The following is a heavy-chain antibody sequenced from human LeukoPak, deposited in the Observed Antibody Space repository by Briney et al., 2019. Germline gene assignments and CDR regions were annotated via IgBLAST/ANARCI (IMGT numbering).Heavy chain of an antibody. V-gene: IGHV4-38-2*02. J-gene: IGHJ1*01. CDR2: IYHSGST. Sequence: SETLSLTCTVSGYSISSGYYWGWIRQPPGKGLEWIGSIYHSGSTYYNPSLKSRVTISVDTFKNQFSLKLSSVTAADTAIYYCARVVQSTDSSGYFLPEYFQHWGQGTLVTISS. D-gene: IGHD3-22*01. CDR3: ARVVQSTDSSGYFLPEYFQH. CDR1: GYSISSGYY.